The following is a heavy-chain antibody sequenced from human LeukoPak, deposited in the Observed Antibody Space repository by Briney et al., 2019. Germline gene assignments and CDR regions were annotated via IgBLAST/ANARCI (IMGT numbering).Heavy chain of an antibody. CDR3: ARYDSSGIDYFDY. CDR1: GFTFSSYA. Sequence: GGSLRLSCAASGFTFSSYAMSWVRQAPGKGLEWVSSISSSSSYIYYADSVKGRFTISRDNAKNSLYLQMNSLRAEDTAVYYCARYDSSGIDYFDYWGQGTLVTVSS. V-gene: IGHV3-21*01. CDR2: ISSSSSYI. D-gene: IGHD3-22*01. J-gene: IGHJ4*02.